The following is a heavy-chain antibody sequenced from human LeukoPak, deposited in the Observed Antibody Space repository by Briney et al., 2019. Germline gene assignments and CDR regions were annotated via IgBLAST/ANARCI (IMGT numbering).Heavy chain of an antibody. CDR1: GYTFNSYG. V-gene: IGHV1-18*01. J-gene: IGHJ4*02. CDR3: ATGSPYDSSGYYYRFDY. Sequence: ASVKVSCKTSGYTFNSYGISWVRQAPGQGLQWVGWISIYQNKTNYSQMIQGRVTMTEDTSTDTAYMELSSLRSEDTAVYYCATGSPYDSSGYYYRFDYWGQGTLVTVSS. CDR2: ISIYQNKT. D-gene: IGHD3-22*01.